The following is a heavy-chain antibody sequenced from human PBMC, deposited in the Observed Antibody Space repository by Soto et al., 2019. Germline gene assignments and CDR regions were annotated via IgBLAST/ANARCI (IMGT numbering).Heavy chain of an antibody. V-gene: IGHV4-4*07. CDR3: AKDREEGYNFYYGMDV. CDR1: GASVNSYS. J-gene: IGHJ6*02. CDR2: IYTSAST. D-gene: IGHD5-12*01. Sequence: QVHLQESGPGLVNPSETLSLTCSVSGASVNSYSWSWIRQSAGKGLEWIGRIYTSASTNYSPSFKGRVTLSVDTSENQVFLKLTSVAAADTAIYYCAKDREEGYNFYYGMDVWGQGATVTVSS.